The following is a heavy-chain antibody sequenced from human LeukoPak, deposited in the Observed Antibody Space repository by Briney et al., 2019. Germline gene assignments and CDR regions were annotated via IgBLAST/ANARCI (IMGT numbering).Heavy chain of an antibody. CDR1: KFTFSSYA. CDR2: ISGGSGSK. Sequence: GGSLRLSCVASKFTFSSYAMSWVRQAPGKGLEWVAAISGGSGSKYYADSVKGRFTISRDNSKNTLYLQMHSLSPEDRAVYYCARDGFGRDAFDIWGQGTMVTVSS. J-gene: IGHJ3*02. CDR3: ARDGFGRDAFDI. V-gene: IGHV3-23*01. D-gene: IGHD3-10*01.